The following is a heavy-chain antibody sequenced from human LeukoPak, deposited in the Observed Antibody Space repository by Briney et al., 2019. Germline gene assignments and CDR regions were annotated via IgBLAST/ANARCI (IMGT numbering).Heavy chain of an antibody. CDR2: ISGGGGST. V-gene: IGHV3-23*01. D-gene: IGHD1-26*01. J-gene: IGHJ4*02. CDR3: AKGGKWDVTPFDY. CDR1: GFTFSSYA. Sequence: PGESLRLSCAVSGFTFSSYAISWVRQAPGKGLEWVSTISGGGGSTYYADSVKGRFTISRDNSKNTLYLQVNSLRAEDTAVYYCAKGGKWDVTPFDYWGQGTLVTVSS.